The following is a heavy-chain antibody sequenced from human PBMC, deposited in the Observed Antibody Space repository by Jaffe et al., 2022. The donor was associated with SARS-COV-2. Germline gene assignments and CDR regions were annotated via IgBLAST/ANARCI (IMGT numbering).Heavy chain of an antibody. Sequence: EVQLVESGGGLVQPGGSLRLSCAASGFTFSSYAMSWVRQAPGKGLEWVSAISGSGGSTYYADSVKGRFTISRDNSKNTLYLQMNSLRAEDTAVYYCAKEPRIAAAVDRDWFDPWGQGTLVTVSS. CDR1: GFTFSSYA. D-gene: IGHD6-13*01. V-gene: IGHV3-23*04. CDR3: AKEPRIAAAVDRDWFDP. J-gene: IGHJ5*02. CDR2: ISGSGGST.